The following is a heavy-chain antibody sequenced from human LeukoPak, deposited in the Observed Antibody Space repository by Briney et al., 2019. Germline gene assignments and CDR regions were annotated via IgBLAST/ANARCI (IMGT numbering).Heavy chain of an antibody. CDR3: ARMYSSSWTQYAFDI. J-gene: IGHJ3*02. Sequence: GASVKVSCKASGYTFTSYYMHWVRQAPGQGLEWMGIINPSGGSTSYAQKFQGRVTMTRDTSTSTVYMELSSLRSEDTAVYYCARMYSSSWTQYAFDIWGQGTMVTVSS. D-gene: IGHD6-13*01. CDR2: INPSGGST. CDR1: GYTFTSYY. V-gene: IGHV1-46*01.